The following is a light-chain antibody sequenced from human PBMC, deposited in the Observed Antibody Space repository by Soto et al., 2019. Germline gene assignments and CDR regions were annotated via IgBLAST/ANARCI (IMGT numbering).Light chain of an antibody. CDR2: EVS. CDR1: SSDVGGYSY. Sequence: QSVLTQPASVSGSPGQSITISCTGTSSDVGGYSYVSWYQQHPGKAPKLMIYEVSNRPSGVSNRFSGSKSGNTASLTISGLQAEDEADYYCSSYTISSTLVFGTGTKVTVL. V-gene: IGLV2-14*01. CDR3: SSYTISSTLV. J-gene: IGLJ1*01.